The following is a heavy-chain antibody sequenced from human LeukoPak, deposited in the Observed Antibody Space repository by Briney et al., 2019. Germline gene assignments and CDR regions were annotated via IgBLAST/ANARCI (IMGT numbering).Heavy chain of an antibody. CDR2: INPNSGGT. CDR3: ARYQISGSGSYNWFDP. D-gene: IGHD3-10*01. CDR1: GYTFTGYY. J-gene: IGHJ5*02. V-gene: IGHV1-2*02. Sequence: ASVKVSCKASGYTFTGYYMHWVRQAPGQGLKWMGWINPNSGGTNYAQKFQGRVTMTRDTSISTAYMELSRLRSDDTAVYYCARYQISGSGSYNWFDPWGQGTLVTVSS.